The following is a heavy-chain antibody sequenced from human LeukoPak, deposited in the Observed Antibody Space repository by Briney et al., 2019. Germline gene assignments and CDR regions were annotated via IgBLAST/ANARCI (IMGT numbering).Heavy chain of an antibody. D-gene: IGHD1-26*01. CDR2: IWYDGSNK. V-gene: IGHV3-33*08. J-gene: IGHJ3*02. Sequence: GGSLRLSCAASGFTFSNYWMSWVRQAPGRGLEWVAVIWYDGSNKFYADSVKGRFTISRDNSKNTLYLQMNSLRAEDTAVYHCARELSNSYYGAFDIWGQGTMVTVSS. CDR3: ARELSNSYYGAFDI. CDR1: GFTFSNYW.